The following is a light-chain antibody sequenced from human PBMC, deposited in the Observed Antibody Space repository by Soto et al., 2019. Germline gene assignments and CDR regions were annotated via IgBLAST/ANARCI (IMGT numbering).Light chain of an antibody. J-gene: IGLJ1*01. CDR1: NSDVGSSNP. V-gene: IGLV2-14*03. Sequence: QSALTQPASVSGSPGQSITISCTGTNSDVGSSNPVSWYQHHPGKAPKLIIYDVNSRPSGVSNRFSGSKSGNTASLTISGLQVEDEADYYCSSYTNNSPNCVFGTGTKVTVL. CDR3: SSYTNNSPNCV. CDR2: DVN.